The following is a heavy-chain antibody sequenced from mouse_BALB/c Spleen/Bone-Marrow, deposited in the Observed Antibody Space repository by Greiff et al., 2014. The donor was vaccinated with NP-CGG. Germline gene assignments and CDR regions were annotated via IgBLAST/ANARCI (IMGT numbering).Heavy chain of an antibody. CDR2: IFPSETYT. V-gene: IGHV1-69*02. CDR1: GYTFTSYW. Sequence: QVHVKQSGAGLVRPGASVKLSCKASGYTFTSYWVNWGKQRPGQGLEWIGNIFPSETYTNYNQKFKDKATLTVDKSSSTAYMQLSSPTSEDSAVYYCTRDNWDYWGQGTTLTVSS. J-gene: IGHJ2*01. D-gene: IGHD4-1*01. CDR3: TRDNWDY.